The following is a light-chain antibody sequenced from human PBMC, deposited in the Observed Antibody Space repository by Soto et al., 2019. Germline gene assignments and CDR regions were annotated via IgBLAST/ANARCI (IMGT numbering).Light chain of an antibody. V-gene: IGKV4-1*01. J-gene: IGKJ1*01. CDR1: QSVLYSSNNKNY. Sequence: DIVMTQSPDSLAVSLGERATINCKSSQSVLYSSNNKNYLAWYQQKPGQPPKLLIYWASTRESGVPDRFSGSGSGTDFTLTISSLQAEDVAVYCCQQYYSGLTFGQGTKVEIK. CDR3: QQYYSGLT. CDR2: WAS.